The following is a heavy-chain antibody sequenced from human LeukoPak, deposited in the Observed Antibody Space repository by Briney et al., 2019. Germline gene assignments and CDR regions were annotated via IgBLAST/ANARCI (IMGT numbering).Heavy chain of an antibody. D-gene: IGHD6-19*01. Sequence: ASVTVSCTASGYTFTTYAMHWVRQAPGQRLEWMGWINAGNGNTKYSQKFQGRVTITRDTSASTTYMELSSLRSEDTAVYYCTRGVSASSGWYVIDSWGQGTLVTVSS. V-gene: IGHV1-3*01. CDR1: GYTFTTYA. CDR2: INAGNGNT. J-gene: IGHJ5*01. CDR3: TRGVSASSGWYVIDS.